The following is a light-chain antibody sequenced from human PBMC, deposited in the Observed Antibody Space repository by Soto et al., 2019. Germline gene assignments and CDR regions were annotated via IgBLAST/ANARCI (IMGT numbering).Light chain of an antibody. CDR2: RND. J-gene: IGLJ1*01. CDR3: AVWDDSLRGYV. V-gene: IGLV1-47*01. CDR1: SSNIGSNF. Sequence: QSVLTQPPSASGTPGQRVTISCSGSSSNIGSNFGYWYQQLPGTAPKLLIYRNDQRPSGVPDRFSGSKSGTSASLAISGLRYEDEAEFYCAVWDDSLRGYVFGTGTKLTVL.